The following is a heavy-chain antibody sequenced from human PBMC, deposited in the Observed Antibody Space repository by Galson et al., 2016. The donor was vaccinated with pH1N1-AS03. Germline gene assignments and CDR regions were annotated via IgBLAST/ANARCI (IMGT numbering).Heavy chain of an antibody. CDR2: FDPDDSFT. D-gene: IGHD2-2*01. CDR1: GSGFSSYC. J-gene: IGHJ6*02. Sequence: QSGAEVKKPGESLRISCDASGSGFSSYCITWVRQMPGEGLEWMGTFDPDDSFTNYSPSFQGHVTFSADRSSTTAYLQWSSRKAADTAMYYGARPPVPPATYGLDVWGQGTTVIVSS. V-gene: IGHV5-10-1*01. CDR3: ARPPVPPATYGLDV.